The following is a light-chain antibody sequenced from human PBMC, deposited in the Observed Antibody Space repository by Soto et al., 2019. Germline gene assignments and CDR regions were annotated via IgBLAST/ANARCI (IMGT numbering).Light chain of an antibody. CDR2: KAS. Sequence: DIQMTQSPSTLSASVGDRVTITCRASQSISSWLAWYQQKPGKAPKLLIYKASSLESGVPSRFSGSGSGTEFTLTISSLQPDDFATYYCQQYNSYPETSGQGTKVDIK. V-gene: IGKV1-5*03. CDR1: QSISSW. J-gene: IGKJ1*01. CDR3: QQYNSYPET.